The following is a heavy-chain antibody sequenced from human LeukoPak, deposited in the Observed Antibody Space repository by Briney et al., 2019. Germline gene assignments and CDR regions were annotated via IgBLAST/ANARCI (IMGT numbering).Heavy chain of an antibody. CDR3: VRETGSTVGSTDFDY. V-gene: IGHV3-23*01. J-gene: IGHJ4*02. CDR2: IGSSGGGI. Sequence: GSLRLSCAASGFTFSTYTMYWVRHPPGKRLEWVSIIGSSGGGIHYADSVKGRFTISRDNSKNTLYLQMNSLRAEDTAVYYCVRETGSTVGSTDFDYWGQGTLATVSS. D-gene: IGHD4-17*01. CDR1: GFTFSTYT.